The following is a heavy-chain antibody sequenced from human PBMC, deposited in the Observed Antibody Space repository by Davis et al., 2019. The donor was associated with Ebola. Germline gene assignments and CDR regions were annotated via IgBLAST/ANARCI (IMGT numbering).Heavy chain of an antibody. V-gene: IGHV3-74*01. CDR1: GFTFSSYW. CDR2: INSDGSST. Sequence: HTGGSLRLSCAASGFTFSSYWMHWVRQAPGKGLVWVSRINSDGSSTSYADSVKGRFTISRDNAKNTLYLQMNSLRAEDTAAYYCAREFRWGYGSGSYPDYWGQGTLVTVSS. CDR3: AREFRWGYGSGSYPDY. J-gene: IGHJ4*02. D-gene: IGHD3-10*01.